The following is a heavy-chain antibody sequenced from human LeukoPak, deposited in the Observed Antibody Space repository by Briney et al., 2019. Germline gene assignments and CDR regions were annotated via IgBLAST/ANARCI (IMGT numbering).Heavy chain of an antibody. D-gene: IGHD2-2*01. Sequence: PGRSLRLSCAASGFTFSSYAMHWVRQAPGKGLEWVAVISYDGSNKCYADSVKGRFTISRDNSKNTLYLQMNSLRAEDTAVYYCASEDIVVVPAAPAVDYWGQGTLVTVSS. CDR3: ASEDIVVVPAAPAVDY. CDR1: GFTFSSYA. CDR2: ISYDGSNK. J-gene: IGHJ4*02. V-gene: IGHV3-30*04.